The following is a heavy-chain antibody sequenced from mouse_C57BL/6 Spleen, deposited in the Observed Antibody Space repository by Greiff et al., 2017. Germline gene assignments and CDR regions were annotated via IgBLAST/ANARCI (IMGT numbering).Heavy chain of an antibody. Sequence: QVQLQQSGPELVKPGASVKISCKASGYAFSSSWMNWVKQRPGKGLEWIGRLYPGDGDTNYNGKFKGKATLTADKSSSTAYMQLSSLTSEDSAVYFCARTAYYYGSSHYYAMDYWGQGTSVTVSS. CDR3: ARTAYYYGSSHYYAMDY. CDR1: GYAFSSSW. V-gene: IGHV1-82*01. D-gene: IGHD1-1*01. J-gene: IGHJ4*01. CDR2: LYPGDGDT.